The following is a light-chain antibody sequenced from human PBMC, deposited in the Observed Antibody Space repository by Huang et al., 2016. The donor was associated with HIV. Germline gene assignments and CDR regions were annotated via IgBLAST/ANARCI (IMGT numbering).Light chain of an antibody. Sequence: DVVLTQSPLSLPVTLGQPASISCWFSQSLIYSDGNTYLSWFQQRPGQSPRRLIYKSSNRDSGVPDRFSGSGSGSDFTLKISKVEAEDVAVYYCMQGTHWPPITCGQGTRLEI. CDR1: QSLIYSDGNTY. V-gene: IGKV2-30*01. CDR3: MQGTHWPPIT. CDR2: KSS. J-gene: IGKJ5*01.